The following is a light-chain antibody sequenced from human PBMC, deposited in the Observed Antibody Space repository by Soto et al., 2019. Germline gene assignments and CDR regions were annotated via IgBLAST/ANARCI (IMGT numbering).Light chain of an antibody. CDR1: QGISSC. J-gene: IGKJ4*01. Sequence: DIQMPPSPSSVSASVGDRVTITCRATQGISSCLAWYQQKPGKAHKLLIYAASSLQNGVPSRFSGSGDGTDFALTIRLLLPEDFATYYGQQANSFPLTFGGGNKVEIK. CDR3: QQANSFPLT. CDR2: AAS. V-gene: IGKV1-12*01.